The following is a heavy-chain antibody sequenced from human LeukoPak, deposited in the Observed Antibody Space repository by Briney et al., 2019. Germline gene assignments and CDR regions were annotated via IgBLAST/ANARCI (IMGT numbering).Heavy chain of an antibody. Sequence: ASVKVSCMASGYSFTSYGFSWVRQAPGQGLEGMGWISAHDGYTTSAQKLQGRVTLITDTSTSTSYMQLASLRSDDTAVYYSLGRIATRPDFDYWGQGTLVTVSS. V-gene: IGHV1-18*01. CDR1: GYSFTSYG. J-gene: IGHJ4*02. D-gene: IGHD6-6*01. CDR2: ISAHDGYT. CDR3: LGRIATRPDFDY.